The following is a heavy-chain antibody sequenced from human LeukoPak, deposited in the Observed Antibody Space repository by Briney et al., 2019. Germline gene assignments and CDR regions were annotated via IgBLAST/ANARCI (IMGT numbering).Heavy chain of an antibody. CDR3: ARDSSGPNAFDI. Sequence: PSETLSFTCTVSGGSISSYYWSWIRQPPGKGLEWIGYIYYSGSTNYNPSLKSRVTISVDTSKNQFSLKLSSVTAADTAVYYCARDSSGPNAFDIWGQGTMVTVSS. CDR2: IYYSGST. J-gene: IGHJ3*02. D-gene: IGHD6-19*01. V-gene: IGHV4-59*01. CDR1: GGSISSYY.